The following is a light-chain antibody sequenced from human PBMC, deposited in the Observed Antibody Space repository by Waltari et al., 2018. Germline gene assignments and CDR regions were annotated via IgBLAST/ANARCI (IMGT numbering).Light chain of an antibody. Sequence: EILLTQSQATLSLSPGERATLSCRASQNVDNLLSWYQQKPGQPPRPLIYDTSNRATGIPGRFSGSGSGTDFTLTINSLEPEDLAIYYCQQRFSWPLTFGGGTKVEL. CDR1: QNVDNL. J-gene: IGKJ4*01. CDR3: QQRFSWPLT. V-gene: IGKV3-11*01. CDR2: DTS.